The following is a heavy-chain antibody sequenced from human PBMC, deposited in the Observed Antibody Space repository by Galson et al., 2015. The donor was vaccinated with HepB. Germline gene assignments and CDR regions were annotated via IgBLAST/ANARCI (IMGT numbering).Heavy chain of an antibody. Sequence: SVKVSCKASGYTFTSYYMHWVRQAPGQGLEWMGIINPSGGSTSYAQKFQGRVTMTRDTSTSTVYMELSSLRSEDTAVYYCARMSIAVAGSDGGGNTFDYWGQGTLVTVSS. CDR2: INPSGGST. D-gene: IGHD6-19*01. CDR3: ARMSIAVAGSDGGGNTFDY. J-gene: IGHJ4*02. CDR1: GYTFTSYY. V-gene: IGHV1-46*01.